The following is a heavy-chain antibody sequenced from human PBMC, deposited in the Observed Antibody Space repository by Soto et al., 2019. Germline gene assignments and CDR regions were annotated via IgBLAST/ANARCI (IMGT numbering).Heavy chain of an antibody. CDR1: GDSISSYY. CDR3: ARLHVGIRIHYYYYMDV. J-gene: IGHJ6*03. V-gene: IGHV4-59*08. D-gene: IGHD7-27*01. CDR2: IYYSGNT. Sequence: SETLSLTCTVSGDSISSYYWGWIRQPPGKGLEWIGYIYYSGNTNYNPSLKSRVTISVGTSKNQFSLKLTSLTAADTAVYYCARLHVGIRIHYYYYMDVWDKGTTVTVSS.